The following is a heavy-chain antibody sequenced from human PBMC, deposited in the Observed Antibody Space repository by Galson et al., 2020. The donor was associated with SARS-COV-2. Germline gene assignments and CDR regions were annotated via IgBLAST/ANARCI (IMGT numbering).Heavy chain of an antibody. CDR3: ARGGGTTVEAFDI. D-gene: IGHD4-4*01. CDR1: GYTFTTYA. V-gene: IGHV1-3*01. CDR2: INAGNDNT. J-gene: IGHJ3*02. Sequence: ASVKVSCKAFGYTFTTYAMHWVRQAPGQRLEWMGWINAGNDNTKYSQKFQDRVTITRDTSANTAYMELSGLRSEDTAVYYCARGGGTTVEAFDIWGQGTQVTVSS.